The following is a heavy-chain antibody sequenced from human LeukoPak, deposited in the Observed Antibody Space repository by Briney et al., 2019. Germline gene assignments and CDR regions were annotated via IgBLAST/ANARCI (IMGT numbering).Heavy chain of an antibody. D-gene: IGHD5-12*01. CDR1: GFIFSGSA. CDR2: IRSKANSYAT. Sequence: GGSLRLSCAASGFIFSGSAMHWVRQASGKGLEWVGRIRSKANSYATAYAASVKGRFTISRDDSKNTTYLQMNSLKTEDTAVYYCTTHIYSGYLNDAFDIWGQGTIVTVSS. CDR3: TTHIYSGYLNDAFDI. J-gene: IGHJ3*02. V-gene: IGHV3-73*01.